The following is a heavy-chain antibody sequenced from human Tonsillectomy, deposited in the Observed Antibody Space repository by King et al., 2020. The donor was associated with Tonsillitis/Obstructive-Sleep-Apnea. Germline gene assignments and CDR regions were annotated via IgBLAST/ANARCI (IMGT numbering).Heavy chain of an antibody. CDR2: ISYDGSNK. CDR3: ARDLEVGAYYAFDI. V-gene: IGHV3-30*04. D-gene: IGHD1-26*01. CDR1: GFTFSSYA. J-gene: IGHJ3*02. Sequence: VQLVESGGGVVQPGRSLRLSCAASGFTFSSYAMHWVRQAPGKGLEWVAVISYDGSNKYYADSVKGRFTISRDNSKNTLYLQMNSLRAEDTAVYYCARDLEVGAYYAFDIWGQGTMVTVSS.